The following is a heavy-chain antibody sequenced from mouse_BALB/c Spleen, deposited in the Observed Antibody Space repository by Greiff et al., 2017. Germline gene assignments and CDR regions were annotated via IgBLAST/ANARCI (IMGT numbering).Heavy chain of an antibody. CDR2: ISSGGSYT. D-gene: IGHD1-1*01. Sequence: EVMLVESGGGLVKPGGSLKLSCAASGFTFSSYAMSWVRQTPEKRLEWVATISSGGSYTYYPDSVKGRFTISRDNAKNTLYLQMSSLRSEDTAMYYCARHYYGSSYVEDYAMDYWGQGTSVTVSS. CDR3: ARHYYGSSYVEDYAMDY. CDR1: GFTFSSYA. V-gene: IGHV5-9-3*01. J-gene: IGHJ4*01.